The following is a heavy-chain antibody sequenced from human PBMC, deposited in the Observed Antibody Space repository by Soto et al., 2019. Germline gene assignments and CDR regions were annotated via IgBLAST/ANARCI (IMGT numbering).Heavy chain of an antibody. CDR3: ATGRGVDRRLE. CDR2: FDPEDGKR. V-gene: IGHV1-24*01. D-gene: IGHD3-10*01. CDR1: GYTLTELS. Sequence: ASVKVSCKVSGYTLTELSMHWVRQAPGKGLEWMGGFDPEDGKRIYAQKFQGRVIMTEDTSTETSYMELNSLRSEDTAVYYCATGRGVDRRLEWGQGTLVTVSS. J-gene: IGHJ4*02.